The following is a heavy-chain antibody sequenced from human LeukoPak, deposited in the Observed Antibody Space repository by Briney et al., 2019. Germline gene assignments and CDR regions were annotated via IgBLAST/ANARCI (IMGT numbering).Heavy chain of an antibody. Sequence: ASVKVSCKASGYTFTSYGISWVRQAPGQGLEWMGWISAYNGNTNYAQKFQGRVTMTRDTSITTVYMELSGLKSDDTAVYFCARDHSFDYWGQGTLVTVSS. V-gene: IGHV1-18*01. CDR2: ISAYNGNT. CDR3: ARDHSFDY. CDR1: GYTFTSYG. J-gene: IGHJ4*02.